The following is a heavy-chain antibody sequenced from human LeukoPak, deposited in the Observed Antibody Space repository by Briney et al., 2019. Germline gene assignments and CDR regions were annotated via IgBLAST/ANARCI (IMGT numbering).Heavy chain of an antibody. Sequence: GASVKVSCKASGYTFTGYYMHWVRQAPGQGLEWMGWINPNSGGTNYAQKFQGRVTMTRDTSISTAYMELSRLRSDDTAVYYCARSLPGYGSSTSCSGFDYWGQGTLVTVSS. CDR1: GYTFTGYY. J-gene: IGHJ4*02. CDR3: ARSLPGYGSSTSCSGFDY. D-gene: IGHD2-2*01. V-gene: IGHV1-2*02. CDR2: INPNSGGT.